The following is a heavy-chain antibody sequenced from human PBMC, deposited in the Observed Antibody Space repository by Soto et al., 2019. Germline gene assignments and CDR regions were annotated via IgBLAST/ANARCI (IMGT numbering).Heavy chain of an antibody. CDR3: ARDKDNGYPLAY. Sequence: QVQLVQSGAEVKKPGSSVKVSCKASGGTFSSYAISWVRQAPGQELEWMGGIIPIFGTANYAQKFQGRVTITADESTSTAYMELSSLRSDDTAVYYCARDKDNGYPLAYWGQGTLVTVSS. J-gene: IGHJ4*02. CDR1: GGTFSSYA. CDR2: IIPIFGTA. D-gene: IGHD5-12*01. V-gene: IGHV1-69*12.